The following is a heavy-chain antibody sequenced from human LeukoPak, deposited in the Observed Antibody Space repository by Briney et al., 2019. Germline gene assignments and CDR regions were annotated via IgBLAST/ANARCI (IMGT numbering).Heavy chain of an antibody. V-gene: IGHV4-59*01. CDR2: VYSSGST. J-gene: IGHJ4*02. D-gene: IGHD3-3*01. Sequence: KSSETLSLTCTVSGGSITGSYWSWIRQPPGKGLEWIGYVYSSGSTDYNPPLKSRVTISVDTSKNQFSLKLSSVTAADTAVYYCARVRRQNYYDFWSGYVPPDYFDYWGQGTLVTVSS. CDR1: GGSITGSY. CDR3: ARVRRQNYYDFWSGYVPPDYFDY.